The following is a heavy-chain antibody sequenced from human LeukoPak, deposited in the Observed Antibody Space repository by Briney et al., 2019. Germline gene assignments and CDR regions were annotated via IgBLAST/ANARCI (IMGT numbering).Heavy chain of an antibody. CDR3: AREWGLTEMATITPDYFDY. V-gene: IGHV3-30*04. D-gene: IGHD5-24*01. J-gene: IGHJ4*02. CDR1: GFTFSSYA. Sequence: PGGPLRLSCAASGFTFSSYAMHWVRQAPGKGLEWVAVISHDGSNKYYADSVKGRFTISRDNSKNTLYLQMNSLRAEDTAVYYCAREWGLTEMATITPDYFDYWGQGTLVTVSS. CDR2: ISHDGSNK.